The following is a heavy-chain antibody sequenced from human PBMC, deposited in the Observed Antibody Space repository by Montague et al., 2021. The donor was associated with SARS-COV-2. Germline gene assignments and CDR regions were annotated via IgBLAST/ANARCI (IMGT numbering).Heavy chain of an antibody. D-gene: IGHD3-22*01. CDR2: IYYSGTT. J-gene: IGHJ4*02. CDR1: GGSIRSHY. Sequence: SETRSLTCSVSGGSIRSHYWSWIRQPPGKGLERIGYIYYSGTTNYNPSLKSRVTISVDTSKNQFSLKLTSVTAADTAVYFCARGHLSVSMIVVVFTSASYYSDYWGQGALVTVSS. CDR3: ARGHLSVSMIVVVFTSASYYSDY. V-gene: IGHV4-59*11.